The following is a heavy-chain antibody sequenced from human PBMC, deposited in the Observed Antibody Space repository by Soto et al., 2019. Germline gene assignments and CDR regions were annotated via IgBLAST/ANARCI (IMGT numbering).Heavy chain of an antibody. CDR1: GFTFSSYA. CDR3: ARHLRMDV. CDR2: ISYDGSNK. Sequence: QVQLVESGGGVVQPGRSLRLSCAASGFTFSSYAMHWVRQAPAKGLEWVAVISYDGSNKYYADSVKGRFTISRDNSKNSMYLKMNSLRAEDTAVYYGARHLRMDVWGQGTTVTVSS. J-gene: IGHJ6*02. V-gene: IGHV3-30-3*01.